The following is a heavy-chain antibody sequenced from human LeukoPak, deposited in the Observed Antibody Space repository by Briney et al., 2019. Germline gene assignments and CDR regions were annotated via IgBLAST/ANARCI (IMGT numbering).Heavy chain of an antibody. Sequence: PGGSLRLSCAASGFTFSYYGMSWVRQAPGKGLEWVSSVNSGDGTYYADSVRGRFTISRDNSKNTVYLQMNSLRVEDTAVYYCARGDGVYVYWGQGTLVTVSS. D-gene: IGHD5/OR15-5a*01. J-gene: IGHJ4*02. V-gene: IGHV3-23*01. CDR3: ARGDGVYVY. CDR2: VNSGDGT. CDR1: GFTFSYYG.